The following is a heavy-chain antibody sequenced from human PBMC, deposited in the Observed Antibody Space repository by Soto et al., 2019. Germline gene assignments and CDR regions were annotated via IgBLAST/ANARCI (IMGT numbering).Heavy chain of an antibody. V-gene: IGHV3-7*03. CDR2: IKQDGSEK. J-gene: IGHJ4*02. CDR1: GFTFSSYW. D-gene: IGHD1-26*01. Sequence: EVQLVESGGGLVQPGESLRLSCAASGFTFSSYWMTWVRQAPGKGLEWVANIKQDGSEKYYVDSVRGRFTMSRDNAKNSLYLQMNILSADDTAVYYCWRAVGATPIDLDYWGQGTLVTVSP. CDR3: WRAVGATPIDLDY.